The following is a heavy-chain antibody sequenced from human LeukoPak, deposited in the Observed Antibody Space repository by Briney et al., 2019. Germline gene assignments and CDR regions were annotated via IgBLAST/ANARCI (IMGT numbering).Heavy chain of an antibody. CDR2: ISNDGSNK. Sequence: PGGSPRLSCAASGFTFSSYGIHWVRQAPGKGLEWVAVISNDGSNKYYADSVKGRFTISRDNSKNTVYLQMNSLRGEDTAVYYCAKSGIAAAGQRGYFDYWGQGTLVTVSS. CDR1: GFTFSSYG. CDR3: AKSGIAAAGQRGYFDY. J-gene: IGHJ4*02. D-gene: IGHD6-13*01. V-gene: IGHV3-30*18.